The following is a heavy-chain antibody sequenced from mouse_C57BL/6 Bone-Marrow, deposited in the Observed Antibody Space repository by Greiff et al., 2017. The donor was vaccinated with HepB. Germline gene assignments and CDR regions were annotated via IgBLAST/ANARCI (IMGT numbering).Heavy chain of an antibody. Sequence: EVQLQQSGGGLVKPGGSLKLSCAASGFTFSSYAMSWVRQTPEKRLEWVATISDGGSYTYYPDNVKGRFTISRDNAKNNLYLQMSHLKSEDTAMYYCARDGVVTTVGYYAMDYWGQGTSVTVSS. J-gene: IGHJ4*01. CDR3: ARDGVVTTVGYYAMDY. CDR1: GFTFSSYA. V-gene: IGHV5-4*01. CDR2: ISDGGSYT. D-gene: IGHD1-1*01.